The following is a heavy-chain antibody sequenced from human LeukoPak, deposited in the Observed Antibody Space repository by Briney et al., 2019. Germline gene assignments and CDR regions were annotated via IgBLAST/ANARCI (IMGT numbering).Heavy chain of an antibody. CDR1: GFTFSIYA. CDR2: ISGSGGST. J-gene: IGHJ4*02. D-gene: IGHD2-21*02. V-gene: IGHV3-23*01. CDR3: AKWGDHPRSPFDY. Sequence: GGSLRLSCAASGFTFSIYAMSWVGQAPGKGLEWVSAISGSGGSTYYADSVKGRFTISRDNFKNTLYLQMNSLRAEHTAVYYCAKWGDHPRSPFDYWGQGTLVTVSS.